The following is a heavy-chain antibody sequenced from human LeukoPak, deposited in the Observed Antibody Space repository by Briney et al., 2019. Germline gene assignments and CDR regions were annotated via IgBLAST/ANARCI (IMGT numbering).Heavy chain of an antibody. V-gene: IGHV1-8*01. J-gene: IGHJ3*02. D-gene: IGHD3-10*01. CDR1: GYTFTTSD. Sequence: ASVKVSCKASGYTFTTSDINWVRQAPGQGLQWMGWMNPNSGNAVYAQKFQGRVTMTRSTSITTAYMELSSLRSEDTAVYYCARGSSRSFDIWGLGTMVTVSS. CDR3: ARGSSRSFDI. CDR2: MNPNSGNA.